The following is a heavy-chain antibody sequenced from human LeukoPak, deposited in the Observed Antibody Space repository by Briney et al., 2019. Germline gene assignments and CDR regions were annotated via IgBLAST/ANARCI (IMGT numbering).Heavy chain of an antibody. CDR1: GGSISSSSYY. V-gene: IGHV4-39*07. J-gene: IGHJ4*02. CDR2: IYYSGST. CDR3: ARVPVLLWFGELSGYFDY. D-gene: IGHD3-10*01. Sequence: SETLSLTCTVSGGSISSSSYYWGWIRQPPGKELEWIGSIYYSGSTYYNPSLKSRVAISVDTSKNQFSLKLSSVTAADTAVYYCARVPVLLWFGELSGYFDYWGQGTLVTVSS.